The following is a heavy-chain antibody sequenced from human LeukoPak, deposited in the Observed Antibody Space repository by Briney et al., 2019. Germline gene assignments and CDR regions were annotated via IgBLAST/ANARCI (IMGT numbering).Heavy chain of an antibody. Sequence: ASVKVSCKASGGTFSSYAISWVRQAPGQGLEWMGRIIPIFGIANYAQKFQGRVTITADKSTSTTYMELSSLRSEDTAVYYRWRTTGCSGGRCYRDYWGQRTLVTVSS. V-gene: IGHV1-69*04. D-gene: IGHD2-15*01. CDR1: GGTFSSYA. J-gene: IGHJ4*02. CDR3: WRTTGCSGGRCYRDY. CDR2: IIPIFGIA.